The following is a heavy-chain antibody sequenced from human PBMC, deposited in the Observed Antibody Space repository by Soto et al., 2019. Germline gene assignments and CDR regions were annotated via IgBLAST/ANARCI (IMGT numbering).Heavy chain of an antibody. Sequence: QVQLQQWGAGLLKPSETLSLTCAVYGGSFSGYYWSGIRQPPGKGLEWIGEINHSGSTNYNPSLKSRVTISVDTSKNQFSLKLSSVTAADTAVYYCARLTRAIVVVVAATPNAFDIWGQGTMVTVSS. CDR1: GGSFSGYY. CDR3: ARLTRAIVVVVAATPNAFDI. D-gene: IGHD2-15*01. CDR2: INHSGST. V-gene: IGHV4-34*01. J-gene: IGHJ3*02.